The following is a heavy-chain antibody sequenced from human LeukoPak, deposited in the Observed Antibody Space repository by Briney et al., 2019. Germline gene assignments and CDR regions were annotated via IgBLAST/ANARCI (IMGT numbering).Heavy chain of an antibody. CDR1: GGYISSSNYY. D-gene: IGHD6-13*01. J-gene: IGHJ5*02. CDR2: IFYSGST. V-gene: IGHV4-39*07. Sequence: PSETLSLTCTVSGGYISSSNYYWVWIRQPPGKGLEWVASIFYSGSTYFNPSLKSRVTILVDTSKNQFSLKPSSVTAADTAVYYCARKEGGELVNTRRWFDPWGQGTLVTVSS. CDR3: ARKEGGELVNTRRWFDP.